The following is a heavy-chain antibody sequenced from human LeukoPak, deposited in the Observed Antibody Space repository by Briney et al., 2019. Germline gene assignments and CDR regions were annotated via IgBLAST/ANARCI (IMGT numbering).Heavy chain of an antibody. Sequence: PSETLSLTCTVSGGSISSYYWSWIRQPPGKGLEWIGFIYYSGGTTNYNPSLKSRVTISVDTSRNQFSLKMNSVTAADTALYYCARAVTTGLDYFDYWGQGTLVTVSS. CDR3: ARAVTTGLDYFDY. J-gene: IGHJ4*02. CDR2: IYYSGGTT. CDR1: GGSISSYY. D-gene: IGHD4-17*01. V-gene: IGHV4-59*01.